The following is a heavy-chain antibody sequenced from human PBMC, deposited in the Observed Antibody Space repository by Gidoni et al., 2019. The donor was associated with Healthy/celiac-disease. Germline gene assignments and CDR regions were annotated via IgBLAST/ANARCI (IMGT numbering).Heavy chain of an antibody. CDR1: GFTVSSNY. Sequence: EVQLVESGGGLVQPGGSLRLSCAASGFTVSSNYMSWVRQAPGKGLEWVSVIYSGGSTYYADSVKGRFTISRDNSKNTLYLQMNSLRAEDTAVYYCASGHATVSGGAFDIWGQGTMVTVSS. V-gene: IGHV3-66*01. D-gene: IGHD4-17*01. J-gene: IGHJ3*02. CDR3: ASGHATVSGGAFDI. CDR2: IYSGGST.